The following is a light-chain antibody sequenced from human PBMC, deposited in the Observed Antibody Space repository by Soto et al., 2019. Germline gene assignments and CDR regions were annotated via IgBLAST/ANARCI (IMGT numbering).Light chain of an antibody. CDR2: LGA. J-gene: IGKJ1*01. CDR3: MQALQTPPT. CDR1: QSLLHSNGYNY. Sequence: DIVMTQSPLSLPVTPGEPASISCRSSQSLLHSNGYNYSDWYLQKPGQSAQLLIYLGADRASGVPDRFSDSGSGTDFALKISRVEAEDVVVYYCMQALQTPPTFGQGTKVDIK. V-gene: IGKV2-28*01.